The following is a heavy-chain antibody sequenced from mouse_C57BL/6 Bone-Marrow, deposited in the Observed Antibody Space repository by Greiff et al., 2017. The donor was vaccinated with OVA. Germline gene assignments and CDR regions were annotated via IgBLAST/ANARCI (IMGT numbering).Heavy chain of an antibody. D-gene: IGHD3-2*02. CDR3: ARELRLFYAMDY. V-gene: IGHV1-9*01. CDR2: ILPGSGST. Sequence: QVHVKQSGAELMKPGASVKLSCKATGYTFPGSWIEGVKQRPGHGLEWIGEILPGSGSTNYNEKFKGKAPFPADTSTNTANMQLSSLTTEDSAIDYCARELRLFYAMDYWGQGTSVTVSS. J-gene: IGHJ4*01. CDR1: GYTFPGSW.